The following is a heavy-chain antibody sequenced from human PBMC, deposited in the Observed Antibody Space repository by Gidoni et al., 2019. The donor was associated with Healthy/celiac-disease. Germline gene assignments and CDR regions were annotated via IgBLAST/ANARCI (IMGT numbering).Heavy chain of an antibody. V-gene: IGHV4-34*01. CDR3: ARARRTYCGGDCYSRYYGMDV. D-gene: IGHD2-21*02. CDR2: INHSGST. J-gene: IGHJ6*02. CDR1: GGSFSGYY. Sequence: QVQLQQWGAGLLKPSETLSLTCAVYGGSFSGYYWRWIRQPPGKGLEWIGEINHSGSTNYNPSLKSRVTISVDTSKNQFSLKLSSVTAADTAVYYCARARRTYCGGDCYSRYYGMDVWGQGTTVTVSS.